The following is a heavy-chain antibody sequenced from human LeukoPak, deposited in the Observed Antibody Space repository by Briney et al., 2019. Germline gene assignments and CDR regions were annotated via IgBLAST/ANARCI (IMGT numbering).Heavy chain of an antibody. J-gene: IGHJ4*02. Sequence: GGSLRLSCVASGFTFSGYWMSWVRQAPGEGLEWVANIKQDGSEKYYVDSVKGRCTISRDNAKNSLYLQMNSLRAEDSAVYYCARAKWDLLRPTTPAFDYWSQGTLVTVSS. V-gene: IGHV3-7*04. CDR1: GFTFSGYW. CDR3: ARAKWDLLRPTTPAFDY. D-gene: IGHD1-26*01. CDR2: IKQDGSEK.